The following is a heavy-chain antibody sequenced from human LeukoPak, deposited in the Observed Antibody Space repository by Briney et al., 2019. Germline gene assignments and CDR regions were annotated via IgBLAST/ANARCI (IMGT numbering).Heavy chain of an antibody. J-gene: IGHJ6*02. CDR1: GGSISSYY. V-gene: IGHV4-4*09. CDR3: ARGRVGYYYGSGSYYYGMDV. CDR2: IYTSGST. Sequence: SETLSLTCTVSGGSISSYYWSWIRQPPGKGLEWIGYIYTSGSTNYNPSLKSRVTISVDTSKNQFSLKLSSVTAADTAVYYCARGRVGYYYGSGSYYYGMDVWGQGTTVTVSS. D-gene: IGHD3-10*01.